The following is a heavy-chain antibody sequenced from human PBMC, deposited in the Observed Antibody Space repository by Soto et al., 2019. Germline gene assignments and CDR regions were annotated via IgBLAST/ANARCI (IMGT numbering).Heavy chain of an antibody. J-gene: IGHJ4*02. Sequence: ASVKVSCKASGGTFSSYAISWVRQAPGQGLEWMGGIIPIFGTANYAQKFQGRVTITADESTSTAYMELSSLRSEDTAVYYCARGRRFLEWLLSDYWGQGTLVTVSS. D-gene: IGHD3-3*01. CDR1: GGTFSSYA. CDR2: IIPIFGTA. V-gene: IGHV1-69*13. CDR3: ARGRRFLEWLLSDY.